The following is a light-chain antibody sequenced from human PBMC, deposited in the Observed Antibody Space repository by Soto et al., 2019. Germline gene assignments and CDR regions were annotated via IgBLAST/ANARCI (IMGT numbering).Light chain of an antibody. CDR3: HHLAGT. CDR1: QDITNY. J-gene: IGKJ2*01. CDR2: SAS. V-gene: IGKV1-9*01. Sequence: QLTQSPSSLSASIGDRVTITCRASQDITNYLAWYQQQPGKAPKPLVYSASTLHSGVPTRFSGSGSGTEFILTIGRLQPEDFATYYCHHLAGTFGQGTKLEMK.